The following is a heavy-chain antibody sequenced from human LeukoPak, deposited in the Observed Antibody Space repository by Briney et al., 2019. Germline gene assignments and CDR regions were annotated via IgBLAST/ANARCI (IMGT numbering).Heavy chain of an antibody. CDR1: GLTVSNQF. Sequence: GGSLRLSCAASGLTVSNQFMDWVRQAPGKGLEWVSTIYSGGATYYADSVKGRFTTSRDNSKNTLYLQMNSLRAEDTAVYYCAKDQGFYGSGSYKEYFQYWGQGTLVTVSS. CDR3: AKDQGFYGSGSYKEYFQY. V-gene: IGHV3-53*01. CDR2: IYSGGAT. D-gene: IGHD3-10*01. J-gene: IGHJ1*01.